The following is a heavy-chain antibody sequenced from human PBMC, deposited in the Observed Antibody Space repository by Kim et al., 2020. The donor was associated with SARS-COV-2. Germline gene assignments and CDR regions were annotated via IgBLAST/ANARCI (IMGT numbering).Heavy chain of an antibody. V-gene: IGHV1-69*13. D-gene: IGHD6-19*01. CDR2: IIPIFGTA. CDR1: GGTFSSYA. J-gene: IGHJ6*02. CDR3: AGVSAVAGTALDYYYYGMDV. Sequence: SVKVSCKASGGTFSSYAISWVRQAPGQGLEWMGGIIPIFGTANYAQKFQGRVTITADESTSTAYMELSSLRSEDTAVYYCAGVSAVAGTALDYYYYGMDVWGQGTTVTVSS.